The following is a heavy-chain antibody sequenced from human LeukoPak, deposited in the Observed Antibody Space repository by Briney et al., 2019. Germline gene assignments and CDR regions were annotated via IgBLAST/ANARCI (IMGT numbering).Heavy chain of an antibody. V-gene: IGHV3-23*01. Sequence: GMNWVRQAPRXXLXWVSAISGSGDSRYXADSVKGRFIISRDXSKNXVYLHMNSLRAEDTAVYYCXXXXXXXXSXXXXDYXGQXTXVTVSS. CDR2: ISGSGDSR. CDR3: XXXXXXXXSXXXXDY. CDR1: G. J-gene: IGHJ4*02.